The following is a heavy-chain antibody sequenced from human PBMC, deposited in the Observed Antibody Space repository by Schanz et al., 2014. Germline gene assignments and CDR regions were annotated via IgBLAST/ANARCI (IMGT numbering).Heavy chain of an antibody. CDR3: ASSGAGYSSSWDFDY. J-gene: IGHJ4*02. CDR2: IIPILGIA. V-gene: IGHV1-69*02. Sequence: QVQLVQSGAEVKKPGASVKVSCKASGGTFSTYTISWVRQAPGQGLEWMGRIIPILGIANYAQKFQGRVTITADKSTFTAYMDVSSLRSEDTAVYYCASSGAGYSSSWDFDYWGQGTLXTVSS. D-gene: IGHD6-13*01. CDR1: GGTFSTYT.